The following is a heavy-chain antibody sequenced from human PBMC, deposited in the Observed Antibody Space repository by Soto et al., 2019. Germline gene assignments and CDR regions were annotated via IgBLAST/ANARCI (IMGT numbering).Heavy chain of an antibody. Sequence: GGSLRLSCAASGFTFSSYNMNWVRQAPGKGLEWVSSISSSSSYIYYADSVKGRFTISRDNAKNSLYLQMNSLRPEDTAVYYCARDPGGWYCFDFWGQGSRVTVSS. CDR1: GFTFSSYN. D-gene: IGHD6-19*01. V-gene: IGHV3-21*01. CDR2: ISSSSSYI. J-gene: IGHJ4*02. CDR3: ARDPGGWYCFDF.